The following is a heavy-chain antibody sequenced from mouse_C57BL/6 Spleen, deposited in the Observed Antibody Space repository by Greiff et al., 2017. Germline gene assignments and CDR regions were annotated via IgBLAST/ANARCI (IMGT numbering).Heavy chain of an antibody. V-gene: IGHV3-6*01. Sequence: EVHLVESGPGLVKPSQSLSLTCSVTGYSITSGYYWNWIRQFPGNKLEWMGYISYDGSNNYNPSLKNRISITRDTSKNQFFLKLNSVTTEDTATYYCARAFYGSRGYFDYWGQGTTLTVSS. J-gene: IGHJ2*01. D-gene: IGHD1-1*01. CDR1: GYSITSGYY. CDR3: ARAFYGSRGYFDY. CDR2: ISYDGSN.